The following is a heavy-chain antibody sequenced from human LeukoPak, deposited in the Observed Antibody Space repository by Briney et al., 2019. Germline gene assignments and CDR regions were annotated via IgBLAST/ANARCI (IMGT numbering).Heavy chain of an antibody. J-gene: IGHJ6*02. V-gene: IGHV3-30*03. CDR2: ISYDGSNK. D-gene: IGHD6-6*01. Sequence: GGSLRLSCAASGFTFSSYGMHWVRQAPGKGLEWVAVISYDGSNKYYADSVKGRFTISRDNSKNTLYLQMNSLRAEDTAVYYCASPRIAARTYYYGMDVWGQGTTVTVSS. CDR1: GFTFSSYG. CDR3: ASPRIAARTYYYGMDV.